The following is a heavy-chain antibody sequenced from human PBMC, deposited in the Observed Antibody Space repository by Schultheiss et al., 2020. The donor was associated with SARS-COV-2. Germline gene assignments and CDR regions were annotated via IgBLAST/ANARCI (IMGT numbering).Heavy chain of an antibody. D-gene: IGHD2-2*01. Sequence: ASVKVSCKASGGTFSSYAISWVRQATGQGLEWMGWMNPNSGNTGYAQKFQGRVTMTRNTSISTAYMELSSLRSEDTAVYYCAGVYCSSTSCFDYWGQGTLVTVSS. V-gene: IGHV1-8*02. J-gene: IGHJ4*02. CDR3: AGVYCSSTSCFDY. CDR1: GGTFSSYA. CDR2: MNPNSGNT.